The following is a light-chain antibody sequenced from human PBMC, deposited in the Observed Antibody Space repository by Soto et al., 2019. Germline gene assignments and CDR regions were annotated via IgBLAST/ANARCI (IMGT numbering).Light chain of an antibody. CDR3: QEHGSSLTWT. J-gene: IGKJ1*01. CDR2: GAS. CDR1: QSVSSD. V-gene: IGKV3-20*01. Sequence: EIVMTQSPVTLSVSPGERATLSCRASQSVSSDLAWYHQKPGQAPRLLIYGASSRATGIPDRFSGSGSGTDFTLTINRLEPEDFAVYYCQEHGSSLTWTFGQGTKVDIK.